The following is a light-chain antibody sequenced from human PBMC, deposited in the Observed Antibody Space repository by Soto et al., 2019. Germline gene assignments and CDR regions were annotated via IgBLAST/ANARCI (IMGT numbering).Light chain of an antibody. CDR3: QKYNTAHWT. Sequence: DIQMTQSPSSLSASVGDRVTITCRASQGISNYLAWYQQKPGKVPKFLIYNESTLQSGVPSRLSGSGSGTDFTLNISSLQPEDVATYYCQKYNTAHWTFGQGTKVEIK. CDR1: QGISNY. J-gene: IGKJ1*01. CDR2: NES. V-gene: IGKV1-27*01.